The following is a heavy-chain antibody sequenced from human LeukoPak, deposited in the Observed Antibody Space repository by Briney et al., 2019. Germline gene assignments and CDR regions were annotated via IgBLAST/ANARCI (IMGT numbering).Heavy chain of an antibody. D-gene: IGHD1-20*01. V-gene: IGHV1-46*01. CDR2: INPSGGST. CDR3: ARVGDITGTTGVEDY. Sequence: ASVKVSCKASGGTFSSYAISWVRQAPGQGLEWMGIINPSGGSTSYAQKFQGRVTMTRDTSTSTVYMELSSLRSEDTAVYYCARVGDITGTTGVEDYWGQGTLVTVSS. J-gene: IGHJ4*02. CDR1: GGTFSSYA.